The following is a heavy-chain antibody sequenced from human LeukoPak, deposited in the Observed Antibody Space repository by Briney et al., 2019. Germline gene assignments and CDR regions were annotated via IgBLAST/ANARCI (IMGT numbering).Heavy chain of an antibody. J-gene: IGHJ6*03. CDR2: ISGSGGST. V-gene: IGHV3-23*01. D-gene: IGHD3-3*01. Sequence: GGSLRLSCVASGFTFNDYHMSWIRQAPGKGLEWVSAISGSGGSTYYADSVKGRFTISRDNSKNTLYLQMNSLGAEDTAVYYCAKGYYDFWSGYSRSYYYMDVWGKGTTVTVSS. CDR3: AKGYYDFWSGYSRSYYYMDV. CDR1: GFTFNDYH.